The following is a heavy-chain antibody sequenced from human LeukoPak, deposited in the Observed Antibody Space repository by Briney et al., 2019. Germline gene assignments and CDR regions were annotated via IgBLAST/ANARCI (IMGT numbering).Heavy chain of an antibody. CDR2: ISVSGNT. J-gene: IGHJ6*04. Sequence: GGSLRPSCAASGFTLSSYAMSWVRQGPGKGLEWVSAISVSGNTYHADSVKGRFTISRDSSKNTLYLQMNSLRAGDAAVYYCARALARVDYYYYNMDVWGKGTTVTVSS. CDR3: ARALARVDYYYYNMDV. V-gene: IGHV3-23*01. CDR1: GFTLSSYA.